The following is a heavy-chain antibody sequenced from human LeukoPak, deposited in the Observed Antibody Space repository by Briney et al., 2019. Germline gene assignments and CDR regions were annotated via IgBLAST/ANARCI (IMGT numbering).Heavy chain of an antibody. D-gene: IGHD3-9*01. V-gene: IGHV3-21*01. CDR1: GFTFSDYT. CDR3: ARDHDWDYMDV. J-gene: IGHJ6*03. Sequence: GGSLRLSCAASGFTFSDYTMNWVRQTPGLAPEWVSSTHTSSDYVYYADSVKGRFTISRDNAKNSLYLQMNSLRAEDTAVYHCARDHDWDYMDVWGKGTTVTVSS. CDR2: THTSSDYV.